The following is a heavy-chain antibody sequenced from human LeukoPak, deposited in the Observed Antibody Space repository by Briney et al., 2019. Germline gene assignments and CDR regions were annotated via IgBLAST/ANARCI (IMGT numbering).Heavy chain of an antibody. Sequence: PLETLSLTCTVSGGSISSHYWSWIRQPPGKGLEWIGYIYYRGRTNYNPSLKSRVTISVDTSKNQFSLKLSSVTAADTAVYYCAREIYDSSGYSPGGGDYFDYWGQGTLVTVSS. D-gene: IGHD3-22*01. V-gene: IGHV4-59*11. J-gene: IGHJ4*02. CDR3: AREIYDSSGYSPGGGDYFDY. CDR2: IYYRGRT. CDR1: GGSISSHY.